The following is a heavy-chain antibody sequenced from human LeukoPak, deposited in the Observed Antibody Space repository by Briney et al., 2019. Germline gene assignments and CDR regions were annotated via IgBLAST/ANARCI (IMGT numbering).Heavy chain of an antibody. CDR1: GYSFTTHW. D-gene: IGHD1-1*01. CDR2: IYPGDSDT. V-gene: IGHV5-51*01. J-gene: IGHJ3*02. Sequence: GESLHISCKGSGYSFTTHWIGWVRQMPGKGLEWMGIIYPGDSDTRYSPSFQGQVAISADKSISNAYLQWSSLKASDTAMYYCARPDNLPNAFDIWGQGTMVTVSS. CDR3: ARPDNLPNAFDI.